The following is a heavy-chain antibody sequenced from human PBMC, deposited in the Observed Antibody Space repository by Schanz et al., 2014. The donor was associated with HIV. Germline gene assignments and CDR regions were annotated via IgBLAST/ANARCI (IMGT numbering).Heavy chain of an antibody. CDR2: IKEDGSEK. V-gene: IGHV3-7*01. Sequence: VQLVESGGGVVQPGRSLTVSCVVSGFIFSDYGIHWVRQAPGKGLEWVANIKEDGSEKYHADSVKGRFTISRDNAKNSLFLQMESLRAEDTAVYYCARDGGEVWGQGTTVTVSS. D-gene: IGHD3-16*01. CDR3: ARDGGEV. CDR1: GFIFSDYG. J-gene: IGHJ6*02.